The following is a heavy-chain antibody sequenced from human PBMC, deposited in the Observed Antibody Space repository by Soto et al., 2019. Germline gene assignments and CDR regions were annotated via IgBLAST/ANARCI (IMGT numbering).Heavy chain of an antibody. CDR2: ISGSGDTT. CDR3: AKDLRPYTMATIVY. V-gene: IGHV3-23*01. CDR1: GFTFRSNA. D-gene: IGHD2-21*01. J-gene: IGHJ4*02. Sequence: GGSLRLSCAASGFTFRSNAMSWVRQAPRKGLEWVSAISGSGDTTYYADSVKGRFTISRGNSKKTLYLQMNSLRAEDTAVYYCAKDLRPYTMATIVYWGQGTLVTVSS.